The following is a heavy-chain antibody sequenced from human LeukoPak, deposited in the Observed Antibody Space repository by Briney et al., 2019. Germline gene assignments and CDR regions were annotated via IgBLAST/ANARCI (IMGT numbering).Heavy chain of an antibody. Sequence: GGSLRLSCAASGFTFSHYWMSWVRQTPGKGLEWVANIKPDGTDKYYVDSVKGRFTISRDNAKNSLHLQMDSLRVEDTAVYYCAREDMWAFDIWGQGTTVTVSS. V-gene: IGHV3-7*01. CDR1: GFTFSHYW. CDR2: IKPDGTDK. CDR3: AREDMWAFDI. J-gene: IGHJ3*02. D-gene: IGHD2-15*01.